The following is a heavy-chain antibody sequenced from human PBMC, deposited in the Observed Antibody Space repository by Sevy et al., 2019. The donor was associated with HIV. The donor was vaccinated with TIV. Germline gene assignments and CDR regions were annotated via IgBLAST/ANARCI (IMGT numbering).Heavy chain of an antibody. CDR2: IKQDGSEK. D-gene: IGHD3-3*01. V-gene: IGHV3-7*01. J-gene: IGHJ6*02. Sequence: GGSLRLSCAASGFTFSSYWMSWVRQAPGKGLEWVANIKQDGSEKYYVDSVKGRFTISRDNAKNSLYLQMNSLRAEDTAMYYCARAEYYDFWSGYWSYYYGMDVWGQGTTVTVSS. CDR3: ARAEYYDFWSGYWSYYYGMDV. CDR1: GFTFSSYW.